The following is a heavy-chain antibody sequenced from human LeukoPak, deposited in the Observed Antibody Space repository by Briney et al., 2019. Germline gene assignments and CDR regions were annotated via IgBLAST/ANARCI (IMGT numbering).Heavy chain of an antibody. CDR1: GFTFSSYW. J-gene: IGHJ4*02. CDR2: IYSGGST. Sequence: GGSLRLSCAASGFTFSSYWMHWVRQAPGKGLEWVSVIYSGGSTYYADSVKGRFTISRDNSKNTLYLQMNSLRAEDTAVYYCARDRTGGPLFDYWGQGTLVTVSS. V-gene: IGHV3-66*01. CDR3: ARDRTGGPLFDY. D-gene: IGHD4-23*01.